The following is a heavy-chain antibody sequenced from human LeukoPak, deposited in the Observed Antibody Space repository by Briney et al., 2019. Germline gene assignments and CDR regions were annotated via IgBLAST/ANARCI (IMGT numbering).Heavy chain of an antibody. CDR1: GGSISSYY. Sequence: SETLSLTCTVSGGSISSYYWSWIRQPAGKGLEWIGRIYTSGSTNYNPSLKSRVTMSVDTSKNQFSLKLSSVTAADTAVYYCARDSLPRLDYYYYMDVWGKGTTVTISS. J-gene: IGHJ6*03. CDR3: ARDSLPRLDYYYYMDV. D-gene: IGHD6-19*01. CDR2: IYTSGST. V-gene: IGHV4-4*07.